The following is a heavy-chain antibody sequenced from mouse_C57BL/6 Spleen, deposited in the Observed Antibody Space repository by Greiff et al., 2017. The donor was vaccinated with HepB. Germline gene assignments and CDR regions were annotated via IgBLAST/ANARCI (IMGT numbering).Heavy chain of an antibody. D-gene: IGHD1-1*01. CDR3: TRGVVGYFDY. CDR1: GFTFSSYA. CDR2: ISSGGDSI. Sequence: EVQGVDSGEGLVKPGGSLKLSCAASGFTFSSYAMSWVRQTPEKRLEWVAYISSGGDSIYYADTVKGRFTISRDNARNTLYLQMSSLKSEDTAMYYCTRGVVGYFDYWGQGTTLTVSS. J-gene: IGHJ2*01. V-gene: IGHV5-9-1*02.